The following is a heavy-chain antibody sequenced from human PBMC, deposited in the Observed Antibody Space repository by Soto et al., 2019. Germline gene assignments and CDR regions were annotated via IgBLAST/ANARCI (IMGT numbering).Heavy chain of an antibody. CDR3: ARERRWEPLLY. V-gene: IGHV1-18*01. D-gene: IGHD1-26*01. J-gene: IGHJ4*02. CDR1: GYTFSNYG. CDR2: VSAYNRNT. Sequence: QVQLVQSGPEVKKPGASVKVSCKGSGYTFSNYGVTWVRQAPGQGLERLGWVSAYNRNTDYAQKFEDRATMTIDTSTNTAYLELRGRTPADPAVYYCARERRWEPLLYWGQGTL.